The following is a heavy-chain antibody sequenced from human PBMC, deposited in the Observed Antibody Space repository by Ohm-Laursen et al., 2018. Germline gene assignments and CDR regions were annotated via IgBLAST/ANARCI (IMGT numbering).Heavy chain of an antibody. CDR3: ARDYSRGYSSGWYEAY. CDR2: IWYDGSNK. V-gene: IGHV3-33*01. CDR1: GFTFSSYG. Sequence: RSLRLSCPASGFTFSSYGMHWVRQAPGKGLEWVAVIWYDGSNKYYADSVKGRFTISRDNSKNTLYLQMNSLRAEDTAVYYCARDYSRGYSSGWYEAYWGQGTLVTVSS. J-gene: IGHJ4*02. D-gene: IGHD6-19*01.